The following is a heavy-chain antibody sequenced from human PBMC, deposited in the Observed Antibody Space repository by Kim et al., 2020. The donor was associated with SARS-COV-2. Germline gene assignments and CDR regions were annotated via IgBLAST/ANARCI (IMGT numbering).Heavy chain of an antibody. Sequence: YNPSLKSRVTISVDTSKNQFSLKLSSVTAADTAVYYCASWENRGPRAFDIWGQGTMVTVSS. D-gene: IGHD1-26*01. CDR3: ASWENRGPRAFDI. V-gene: IGHV4-34*01. J-gene: IGHJ3*02.